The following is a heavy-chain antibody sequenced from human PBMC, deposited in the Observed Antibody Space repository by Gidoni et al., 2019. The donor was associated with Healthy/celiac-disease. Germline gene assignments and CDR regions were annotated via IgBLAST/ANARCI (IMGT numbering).Heavy chain of an antibody. Sequence: EVQLLESGGGLVQPGGSLRRSCAASGFTFSSYAIGWVRQAPGKGVGWVSAISGSGGSTDYADSLKGRFTISRDNSKNTLDLQMNSLRAEDTAVYYCANIYGRVDYWGQGTLVTVSS. J-gene: IGHJ4*02. V-gene: IGHV3-23*01. CDR2: ISGSGGST. D-gene: IGHD2-2*02. CDR3: ANIYGRVDY. CDR1: GFTFSSYA.